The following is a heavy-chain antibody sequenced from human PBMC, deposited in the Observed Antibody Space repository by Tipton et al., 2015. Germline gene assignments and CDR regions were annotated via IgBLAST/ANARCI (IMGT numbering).Heavy chain of an antibody. CDR2: IIPLFGTT. D-gene: IGHD3-22*01. CDR3: ARGGDSSGYYFGGYFDY. CDR1: GDTFTYYA. J-gene: IGHJ4*03. V-gene: IGHV1-69*01. Sequence: QSGPEVKKPGSSVKVSCKASGDTFTYYAFNWVRQAPGQGLEWMGGIIPLFGTTDYAQRFLGRVTITADESTSTAYMEMSSLQSDDTAVYYCARGGDSSGYYFGGYFDYWGQGTQVTVSA.